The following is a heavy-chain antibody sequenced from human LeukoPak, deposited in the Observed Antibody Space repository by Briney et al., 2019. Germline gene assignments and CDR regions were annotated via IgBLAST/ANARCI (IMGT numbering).Heavy chain of an antibody. CDR3: AGWEPDTFDI. V-gene: IGHV4-59*08. J-gene: IGHJ3*02. D-gene: IGHD1-26*01. CDR1: GGSISGYY. Sequence: PSETLSLTCTVSGGSISGYYWSWIRQPPGKALEWIGYIYYSGSTNYNPSLTSRVTISVDRSKNQFSLRLSSVTAADTAVYYWAGWEPDTFDIWGQGTMVTVS. CDR2: IYYSGST.